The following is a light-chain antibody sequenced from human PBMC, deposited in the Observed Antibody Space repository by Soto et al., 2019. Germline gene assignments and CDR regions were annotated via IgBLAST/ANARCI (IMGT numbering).Light chain of an antibody. CDR1: SGHSSYD. Sequence: QSVLTQSSSASASLGSSVKLTCTLSSGHSSYDIAWHQQQPGKAPRYLMMLEGSGSYNKGSGVPDRLSGSSSGADRYLTIPTPRWEEGAEYYWETGHSNLQVFGGGTTPTFL. CDR2: LEGSGSY. CDR3: ETGHSNLQV. V-gene: IGLV4-60*02. J-gene: IGLJ2*01.